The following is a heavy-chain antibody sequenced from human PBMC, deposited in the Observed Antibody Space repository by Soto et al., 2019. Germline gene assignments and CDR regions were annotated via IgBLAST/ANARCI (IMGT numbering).Heavy chain of an antibody. CDR2: IVPRFGSP. D-gene: IGHD5-18*01. V-gene: IGHV1-69*06. J-gene: IGHJ6*02. CDR3: ARDRIQLRLGKYSFNGMDV. Sequence: QVQLVQSGAEMRKPGSSLRVSCKASGGIFSDYAFSWVRQAPGQGLEWMGGIVPRFGSPNYAQKFGGRVTITADTSTSTVYMEMSSLRFDDTAVYFCARDRIQLRLGKYSFNGMDVWGQVTTITVSS. CDR1: GGIFSDYA.